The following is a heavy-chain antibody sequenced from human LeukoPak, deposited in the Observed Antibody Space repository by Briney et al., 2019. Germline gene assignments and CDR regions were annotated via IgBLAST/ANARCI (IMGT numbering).Heavy chain of an antibody. D-gene: IGHD3-3*01. CDR2: IKEDGSKK. J-gene: IGHJ4*02. V-gene: IGHV3-7*01. CDR3: ARAPLEWLLSPLDY. Sequence: GGSLRLSCAASGFTFSEFWMSWVRQAPGKGLEWLANIKEDGSKKYYVDSVKGRFIISRDNSKNTLYLQMNSLRAENTAVYYCARAPLEWLLSPLDYWGQGTLVTVSS. CDR1: GFTFSEFW.